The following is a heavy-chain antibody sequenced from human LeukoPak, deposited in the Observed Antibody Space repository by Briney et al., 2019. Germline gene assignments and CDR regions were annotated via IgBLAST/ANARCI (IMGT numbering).Heavy chain of an antibody. CDR1: GGTFTSYA. J-gene: IGHJ3*02. Sequence: VASVKVSCKASGGTFTSYAMSWVRQAPGQGLEWMGGIIPIFGTANYAQKFQGRVTITTDESTSTAYMELSSLRSEDTAVYYCARDRRIAASRDYGAFDIWGQGTMVTVSS. CDR3: ARDRRIAASRDYGAFDI. CDR2: IIPIFGTA. V-gene: IGHV1-69*05. D-gene: IGHD6-13*01.